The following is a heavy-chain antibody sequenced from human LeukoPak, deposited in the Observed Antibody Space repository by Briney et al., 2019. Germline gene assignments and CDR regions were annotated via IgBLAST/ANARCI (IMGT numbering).Heavy chain of an antibody. Sequence: SETLSLTCTVSGGSISSDYWQWIRQPPGKGLEWVGYIYNSGNDHYNSSLKSRVTISIDTSKNQFSLKLASVTAAGTAVYYCATRGYWGQGTLVAVSS. CDR3: ATRGY. V-gene: IGHV4-59*08. CDR2: IYNSGND. D-gene: IGHD3-10*01. J-gene: IGHJ4*02. CDR1: GGSISSDY.